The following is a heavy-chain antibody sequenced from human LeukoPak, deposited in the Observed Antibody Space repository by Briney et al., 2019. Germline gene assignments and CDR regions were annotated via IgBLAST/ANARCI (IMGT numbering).Heavy chain of an antibody. CDR2: ISRGGGTI. CDR3: ARKDGYFDL. CDR1: GFNFSSEA. J-gene: IGHJ2*01. Sequence: GGSLRLSCAASGFNFSSEAMSWIRKIPGKGLDWVSGISRGGGTIYYADSVKGRFTISRVNSKSTLYLEMNSLRAEDTAVYFCARKDGYFDLWGRGTLVTVSS. V-gene: IGHV3-23*01.